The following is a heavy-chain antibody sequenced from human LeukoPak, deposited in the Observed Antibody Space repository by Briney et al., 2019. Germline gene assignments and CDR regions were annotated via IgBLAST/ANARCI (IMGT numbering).Heavy chain of an antibody. CDR2: IYGSGST. CDR1: GGSISSDF. Sequence: SETLSLTCTVSGGSISSDFWIWVRQPPGKGLEWIGYIYGSGSTNYNASLKSRVTISVDTSKNQFSLKLSSVTAANTAVYYCTRRRNYLSHFHYWGQGTLVTVSS. V-gene: IGHV4-59*12. CDR3: TRRRNYLSHFHY. D-gene: IGHD1-7*01. J-gene: IGHJ4*02.